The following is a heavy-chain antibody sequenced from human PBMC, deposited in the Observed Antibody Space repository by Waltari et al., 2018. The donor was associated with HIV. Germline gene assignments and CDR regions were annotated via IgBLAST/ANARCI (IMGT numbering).Heavy chain of an antibody. CDR3: ARDIGPPPFTYYLDQ. V-gene: IGHV3-33*01. D-gene: IGHD2-21*01. J-gene: IGHJ4*02. CDR1: GFTFTNYG. CDR2: IWNDGSKK. Sequence: QVQLVESGGGVVQPGTSLRLSCAASGFTFTNYGRHWVRQAPGKGLEWVGIIWNDGSKKFYADSVKGRLTISRDNSKRTVYLQMNRLRAEDTAIYYCARDIGPPPFTYYLDQWGQGALVIVSS.